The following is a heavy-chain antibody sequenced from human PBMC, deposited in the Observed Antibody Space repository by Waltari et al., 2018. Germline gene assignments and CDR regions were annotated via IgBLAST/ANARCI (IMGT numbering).Heavy chain of an antibody. Sequence: EVQLVESGGGLVQPGRSLRLSCTASGFTFGDYAMSWVRQAPGKGLEWVGFIRSKAYGGTTEYAASVKGRFTISRDDSKSIAYLQMNSLKTEDTAVYYCTRYSGYEGNYFDYWGQGTLVTVSS. V-gene: IGHV3-49*04. CDR2: IRSKAYGGTT. CDR3: TRYSGYEGNYFDY. D-gene: IGHD5-12*01. J-gene: IGHJ4*02. CDR1: GFTFGDYA.